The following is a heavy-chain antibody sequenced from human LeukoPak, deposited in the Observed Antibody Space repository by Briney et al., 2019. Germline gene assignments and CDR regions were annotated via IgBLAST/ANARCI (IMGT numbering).Heavy chain of an antibody. CDR1: GYTFTGYF. CDR2: ININSGGT. CDR3: ASSIVYCSSTSCYFN. J-gene: IGHJ4*02. Sequence: ASVKVSCKASGYTFTGYFMHWVRQAPGQGLEWMGWININSGGTNYAQKFQGRVTMTRDTSISTAYMELSRLRSDDTAVYYCASSIVYCSSTSCYFNWGQGTLVTVSS. V-gene: IGHV1-2*02. D-gene: IGHD2-2*01.